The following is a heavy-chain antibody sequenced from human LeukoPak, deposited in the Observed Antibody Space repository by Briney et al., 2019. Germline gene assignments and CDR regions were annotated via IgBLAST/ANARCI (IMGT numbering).Heavy chain of an antibody. CDR3: AREESTERIHALDP. V-gene: IGHV3-30*02. D-gene: IGHD1-1*01. CDR1: GLTFSRNG. J-gene: IGHJ5*02. CDR2: IQYDGSPK. Sequence: GGSLRLSCAASGLTFSRNGIHWVRQAPGKGLQWLAFIQYDGSPKYYADSVKGRFIVSRDNSKKTAYLQMSNLRVDDTAVYYCAREESTERIHALDPWGQGTLVTVSA.